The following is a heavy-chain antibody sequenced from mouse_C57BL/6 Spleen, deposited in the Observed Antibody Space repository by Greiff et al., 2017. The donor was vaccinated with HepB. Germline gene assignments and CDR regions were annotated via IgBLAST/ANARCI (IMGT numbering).Heavy chain of an antibody. D-gene: IGHD3-2*01. V-gene: IGHV1-69*01. CDR2: IDPSDSYT. CDR3: ARAWTARAPDY. J-gene: IGHJ2*01. Sequence: QVHLKQPGAELVMPGASVKLSCKASGYTFTSYWMHWVKQRPGQGLVWIGEIDPSDSYTNYNQKFKGKSTLTVDKSSSTAYMQLSSLTSEDSAVYYCARAWTARAPDYWGQGTTLTVSS. CDR1: GYTFTSYW.